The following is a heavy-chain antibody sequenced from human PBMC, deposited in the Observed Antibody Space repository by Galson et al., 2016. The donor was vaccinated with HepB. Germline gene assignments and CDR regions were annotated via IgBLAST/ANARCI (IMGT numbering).Heavy chain of an antibody. V-gene: IGHV3-48*01. CDR3: ARDRGYCTGGNCYRFFDF. J-gene: IGHJ3*01. CDR2: SDTTSTTT. CDR1: GFSFNIFS. Sequence: SLRLSCAASGFSFNIFSVSWVRQAPGKGLEWISYSDTTSTTTYYAESVRGRFTISRDNAKRLAHLQSNSLRVDDTAVYYCARDRGYCTGGNCYRFFDFWGQGIMVTVSS. D-gene: IGHD2-15*01.